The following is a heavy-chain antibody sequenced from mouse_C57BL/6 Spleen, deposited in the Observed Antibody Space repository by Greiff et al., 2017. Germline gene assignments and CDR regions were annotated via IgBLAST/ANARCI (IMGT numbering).Heavy chain of an antibody. CDR1: GYTFTSYT. D-gene: IGHD2-13*01. CDR3: ARVTDGDAMDY. V-gene: IGHV1-4*01. CDR2: INPSSGYT. Sequence: QVHVKQSGAELARPGASVKMSCKASGYTFTSYTMHWVKQRPGQGLEWIGYINPSSGYTKYNQKFKDKATLTADKSSSTAYMQLSSLTSEDSAVYYCARVTDGDAMDYWGQGTSVTVSS. J-gene: IGHJ4*01.